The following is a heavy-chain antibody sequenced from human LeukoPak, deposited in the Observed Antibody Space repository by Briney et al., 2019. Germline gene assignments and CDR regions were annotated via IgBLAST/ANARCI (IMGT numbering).Heavy chain of an antibody. V-gene: IGHV3-30*18. CDR1: GFTLSSYG. D-gene: IGHD1-26*01. J-gene: IGHJ4*02. CDR2: ISYDGSNK. Sequence: AGGSLRLSCAASGFTLSSYGMHWVRQAPGKGLEWVAVISYDGSNKYYADSVKGRFTISRDNSKNTLYVQMSSLRAEETAVYYCAKDTRGYSGSYSGFDYWGQGTLVTVSS. CDR3: AKDTRGYSGSYSGFDY.